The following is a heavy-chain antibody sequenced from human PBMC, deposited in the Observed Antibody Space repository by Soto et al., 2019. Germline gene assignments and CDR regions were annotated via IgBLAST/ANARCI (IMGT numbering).Heavy chain of an antibody. Sequence: QVQLVESGGGVVQPGRSLRLSCAASGFTFSSYAMHWVRQAPGKGLEWVAVISYDGSNKYYADSVKGRFTISRDNFKNTLYLQMNSLRAEDTAVYYCARDGGAYCGGDCYSYFDYWGQGTLVTVSS. CDR3: ARDGGAYCGGDCYSYFDY. CDR2: ISYDGSNK. J-gene: IGHJ4*02. CDR1: GFTFSSYA. V-gene: IGHV3-30-3*01. D-gene: IGHD2-21*02.